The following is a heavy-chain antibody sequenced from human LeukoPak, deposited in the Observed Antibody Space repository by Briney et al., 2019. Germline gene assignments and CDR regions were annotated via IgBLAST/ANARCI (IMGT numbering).Heavy chain of an antibody. D-gene: IGHD2-2*01. CDR2: ISGSGGST. CDR1: GFTFSSYA. CDR3: AKVGVVVVPAAPTGFDY. Sequence: PGGSLRLSCAASGFTFSSYAMSWVRQAPGKGLEWVSAISGSGGSTYYAGSVKGRFTISRDNSKNTLYLQMNSLRAEDTAVYYCAKVGVVVVPAAPTGFDYWGQGTLVTVSS. J-gene: IGHJ4*02. V-gene: IGHV3-23*01.